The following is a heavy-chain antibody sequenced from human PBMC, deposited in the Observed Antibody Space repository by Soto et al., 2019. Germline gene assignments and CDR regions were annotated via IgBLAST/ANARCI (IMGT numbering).Heavy chain of an antibody. J-gene: IGHJ4*02. Sequence: SVKVSCKASGGSFNNYAISWVRQAPGQGLEWMGGIIPIFGTANYAQKFQGRVTITADESTSTAYMELSSLRSEDTAVYYCARNGAAGGAPYCSGGSCYFDYWGQGTLVTVSS. CDR3: ARNGAAGGAPYCSGGSCYFDY. D-gene: IGHD2-15*01. CDR1: GGSFNNYA. V-gene: IGHV1-69*13. CDR2: IIPIFGTA.